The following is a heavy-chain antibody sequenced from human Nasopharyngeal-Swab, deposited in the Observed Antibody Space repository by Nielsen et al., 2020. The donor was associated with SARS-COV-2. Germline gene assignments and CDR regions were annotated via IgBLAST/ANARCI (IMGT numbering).Heavy chain of an antibody. D-gene: IGHD6-13*01. CDR2: IYRSGST. J-gene: IGHJ4*02. Sequence: SETLSLTCAVSGGSISSSNWWSLVRQPPGKGLEWIGEIYRSGSTNYNPSLKSRVTISVDKSKNQFSLKLSSVTAADTAVYYCARVSPGSSWYPYYFDYWGQGTLVTVSS. CDR1: GGSISSSNW. CDR3: ARVSPGSSWYPYYFDY. V-gene: IGHV4-4*02.